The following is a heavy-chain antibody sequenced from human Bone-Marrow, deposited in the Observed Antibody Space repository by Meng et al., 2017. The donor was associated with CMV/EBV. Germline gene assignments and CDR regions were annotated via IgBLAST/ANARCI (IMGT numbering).Heavy chain of an antibody. J-gene: IGHJ6*02. CDR1: GFTFSSYS. CDR2: ISSSSSYI. D-gene: IGHD7-27*01. CDR3: ARGAYLGLYYYGMDV. Sequence: GESLKISCAASGFTFSSYSMNWVRQAPGKGLEWVSSISSSSSYIYYADSVKGRFTISRDNSKNTLHLEMNSLRADDTAIYFCARGAYLGLYYYGMDVWGQGTTVTVSS. V-gene: IGHV3-21*01.